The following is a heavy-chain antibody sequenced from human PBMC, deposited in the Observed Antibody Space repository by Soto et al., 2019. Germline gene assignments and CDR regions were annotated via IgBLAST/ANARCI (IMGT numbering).Heavy chain of an antibody. CDR1: GGSISSGGYY. D-gene: IGHD5-12*01. CDR2: IYYSGST. V-gene: IGHV4-31*03. J-gene: IGHJ6*02. CDR3: AREGGYDSRHYYYGMDV. Sequence: QVQLQESGPGLVKPSQTLSLTCTVSGGSISSGGYYWSWIRQHPGKGLEWIGYIYYSGSTYYNPTLKSRVTISVDTSKNQFSLKLSSVTAADTAVYYCAREGGYDSRHYYYGMDVWGQGTTVTVSS.